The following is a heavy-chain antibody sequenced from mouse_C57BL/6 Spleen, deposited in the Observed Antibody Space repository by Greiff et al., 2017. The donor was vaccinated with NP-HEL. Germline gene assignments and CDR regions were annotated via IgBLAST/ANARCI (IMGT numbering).Heavy chain of an antibody. Sequence: VQLQQSGAELVRPGTSVKVSCKASGYAFTNYLIEWVKQRPGQGLEWIGVINPGSGGTNYNEKFKGKATLTADKSSSTAYMQLSSLTSEDSAVYFCARQRDGYYVDYWGQGTSVTVSS. D-gene: IGHD2-3*01. CDR2: INPGSGGT. J-gene: IGHJ4*01. CDR1: GYAFTNYL. CDR3: ARQRDGYYVDY. V-gene: IGHV1-54*01.